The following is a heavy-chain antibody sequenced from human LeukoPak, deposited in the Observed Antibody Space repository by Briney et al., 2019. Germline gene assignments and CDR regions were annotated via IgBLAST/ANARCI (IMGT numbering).Heavy chain of an antibody. D-gene: IGHD6-13*01. Sequence: PSETLSLTCTVSGDSINTYYWSWIRQPPGKGLEWIGYIYYRVTSDYNPSLKSRVTISVDTSKNQFSLKLSSVTAAGTAVYYCASKYSSSWDYYYYYMDVWGKGTTVTISS. CDR2: IYYRVTS. CDR1: GDSINTYY. V-gene: IGHV4-59*01. CDR3: ASKYSSSWDYYYYYMDV. J-gene: IGHJ6*03.